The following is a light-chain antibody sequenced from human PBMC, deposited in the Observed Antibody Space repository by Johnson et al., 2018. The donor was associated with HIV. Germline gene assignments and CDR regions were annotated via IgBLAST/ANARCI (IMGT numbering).Light chain of an antibody. Sequence: TQPPSVSAAPGQKVTISCSGSSSNIGDNYVSWYQQLPGTAPKLLIYENTKRPSGIPDRFSGSKSGTSATLGITGLQTGDEGDYYCGTWDRSLSAGGVFGTGTKVTVL. CDR2: ENT. J-gene: IGLJ1*01. V-gene: IGLV1-51*02. CDR1: SSNIGDNY. CDR3: GTWDRSLSAGGV.